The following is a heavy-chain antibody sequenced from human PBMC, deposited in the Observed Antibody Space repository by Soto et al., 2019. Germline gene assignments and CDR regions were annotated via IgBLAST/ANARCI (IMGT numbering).Heavy chain of an antibody. CDR1: GFAFSNSW. CDR3: ARDLDGIVATIYFDY. CDR2: MKEDGTEI. V-gene: IGHV3-7*01. D-gene: IGHD5-12*01. Sequence: PGGSLRLSCAASGFAFSNSWMSWVRQAPGKGLEWVANMKEDGTEIYYADSVKGRFTISRDNAKNSLYLQMNSLRDEDAAVYYCARDLDGIVATIYFDYWGQGTLVTVSS. J-gene: IGHJ4*02.